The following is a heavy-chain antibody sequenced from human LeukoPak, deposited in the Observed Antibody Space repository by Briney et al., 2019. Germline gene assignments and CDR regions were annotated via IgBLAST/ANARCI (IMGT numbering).Heavy chain of an antibody. J-gene: IGHJ3*02. CDR3: ARRGDTFDI. CDR2: ISYDGSNK. V-gene: IGHV3-30*03. CDR1: GFTFSSYG. Sequence: GGSLRLSCAASGFTFSSYGMHWVRQAPGTGLEWVAVISYDGSNKYYADSVKGRFTISRDNSKNTLYLQMNSLRAEDTAVYYCARRGDTFDIWGQGTMVTVSS.